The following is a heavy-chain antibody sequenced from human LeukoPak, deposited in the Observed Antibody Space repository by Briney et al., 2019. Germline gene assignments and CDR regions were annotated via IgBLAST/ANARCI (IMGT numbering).Heavy chain of an antibody. Sequence: ASVKVSCKASGYTLTGYYMHWVRQAPGQGLEWMGWINPNSGSTNYAQKFQGRVTMTRDTSISTAYMELSRLRSDDTAVYYCARDDYGDSKLDYWGQGTLVTVSS. V-gene: IGHV1-2*02. CDR1: GYTLTGYY. D-gene: IGHD4-17*01. CDR2: INPNSGST. CDR3: ARDDYGDSKLDY. J-gene: IGHJ4*02.